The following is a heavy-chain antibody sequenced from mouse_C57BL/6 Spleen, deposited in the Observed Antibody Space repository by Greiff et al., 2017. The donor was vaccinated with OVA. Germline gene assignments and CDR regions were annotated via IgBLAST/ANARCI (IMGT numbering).Heavy chain of an antibody. CDR3: ARKFPLGRDWYFDV. V-gene: IGHV5-16*01. CDR1: GFTFSDYY. Sequence: EVHLVESEGGLVQPGSSMKLSCTASGFTFSDYYMAWVRQVPEKGLEWVANINYDGSSTYYLDSLKSRFIISRDNAKNILYLQMSSLKSEDTATYYCARKFPLGRDWYFDVWGTGTTVTVSS. J-gene: IGHJ1*03. CDR2: INYDGSST. D-gene: IGHD4-1*01.